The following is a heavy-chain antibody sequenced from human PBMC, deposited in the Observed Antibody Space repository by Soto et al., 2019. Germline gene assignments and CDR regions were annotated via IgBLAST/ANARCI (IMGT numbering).Heavy chain of an antibody. CDR2: INHSGST. Sequence: PSETLSLTCAVYGGSFSGYYWSWIRQPPGKGLEWIGEINHSGSTNYNPSHKSRVTISVDTSKNQFSLKMSSVTAADTAVYYCARGEIVVVPAAIGIYNWFDPWGQGTLVTVS. J-gene: IGHJ5*02. V-gene: IGHV4-34*01. D-gene: IGHD2-2*02. CDR1: GGSFSGYY. CDR3: ARGEIVVVPAAIGIYNWFDP.